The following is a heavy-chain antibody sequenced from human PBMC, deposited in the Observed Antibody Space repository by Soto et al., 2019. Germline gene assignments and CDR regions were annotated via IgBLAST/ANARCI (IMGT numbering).Heavy chain of an antibody. D-gene: IGHD6-25*01. J-gene: IGHJ3*02. CDR1: GGSFSTYA. CDR2: IIPFVGRA. Sequence: QVQLVQSGAEVKKPGSSVKVSCKASGGSFSTYAISWVRQAPGQGLEWMGGIIPFVGRADYAQRFHGRVTITADGSTTTVYMDLSSLRSEDTAVYYCARGSGQGTDAFDIWGQGTMVTVFS. CDR3: ARGSGQGTDAFDI. V-gene: IGHV1-69*01.